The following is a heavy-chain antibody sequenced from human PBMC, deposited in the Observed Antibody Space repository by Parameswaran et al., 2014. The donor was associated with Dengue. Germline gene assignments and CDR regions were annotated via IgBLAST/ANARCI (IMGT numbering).Heavy chain of an antibody. V-gene: IGHV1-2*02. Sequence: ASVKVSCKASGYTFTGYYMHWVRQAPGQGLEWMGWINPNSGGTNYAQKFQGRVTMTRDTSISTAYMELSRLRSDDTAVYYCARGEGITMIVVVIPFDYWGQGTLVTVS. CDR1: GYTFTGYY. CDR3: ARGEGITMIVVVIPFDY. J-gene: IGHJ4*02. CDR2: INPNSGGT. D-gene: IGHD3-22*01.